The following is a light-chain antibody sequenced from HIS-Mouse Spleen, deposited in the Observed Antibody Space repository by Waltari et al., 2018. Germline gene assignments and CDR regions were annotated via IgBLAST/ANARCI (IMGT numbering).Light chain of an antibody. CDR2: EDN. V-gene: IGLV6-57*02. J-gene: IGLJ3*02. Sequence: NFMLTQPHSVSESPGKTVTISCTGSSGSIASTYAPWYQQRPGSAPTTVIYEDNQRPSGVPDRFSGSIDSSSNSASLTISGLKTEDEADYYCQSYDSSNSWVFGGGTKLTVL. CDR1: SGSIASTY. CDR3: QSYDSSNSWV.